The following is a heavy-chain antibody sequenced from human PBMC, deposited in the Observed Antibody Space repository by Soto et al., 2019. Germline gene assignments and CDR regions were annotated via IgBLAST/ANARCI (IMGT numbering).Heavy chain of an antibody. Sequence: QVQLVESGGGVVQPGRSLRLSCAASGFTFSSYAMHWVRQAPGKGLEWVAAMSYDGSNRYYADFVKGRFTISRDNSKNTLYLQMNSLRADDTAVYYCASDTIVHYYYYGMDVWGQGTTVTVSS. CDR1: GFTFSSYA. CDR3: ASDTIVHYYYYGMDV. D-gene: IGHD3-9*01. V-gene: IGHV3-30-3*01. CDR2: MSYDGSNR. J-gene: IGHJ6*02.